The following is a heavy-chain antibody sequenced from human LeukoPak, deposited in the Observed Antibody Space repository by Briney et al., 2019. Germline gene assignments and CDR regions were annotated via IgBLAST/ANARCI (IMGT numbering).Heavy chain of an antibody. J-gene: IGHJ4*02. CDR2: INPNSGGT. CDR3: ARVSTYLMYSSSWYYFDY. D-gene: IGHD6-13*01. CDR1: GYSFTGYY. Sequence: GESLKISCQASGYSFTGYYMHWVRQAPGQGLEWMGWINPNSGGTNYAQKFQGRVTMTRDTSISTAYMELSRLRSDDTAVYYCARVSTYLMYSSSWYYFDYWGQGTLVTVSS. V-gene: IGHV1-2*02.